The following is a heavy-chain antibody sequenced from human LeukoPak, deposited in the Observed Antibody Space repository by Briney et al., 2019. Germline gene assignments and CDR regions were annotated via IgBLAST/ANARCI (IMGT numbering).Heavy chain of an antibody. V-gene: IGHV1-24*01. CDR1: GYTLTELS. Sequence: ASVKVSCKVSGYTLTELSMHWVRQASGKGLEWMGGFDPEDGETVYAQKFQGRVTMTEDTSTDTAYMELSSLRSEDTAVYYCAVVTRASYWFDPWGQGTLVTVSS. J-gene: IGHJ5*02. CDR3: AVVTRASYWFDP. CDR2: FDPEDGET. D-gene: IGHD4-23*01.